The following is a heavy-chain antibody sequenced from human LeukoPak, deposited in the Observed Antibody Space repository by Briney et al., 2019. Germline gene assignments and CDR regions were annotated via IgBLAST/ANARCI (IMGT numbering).Heavy chain of an antibody. CDR2: IHPDGSAK. D-gene: IGHD4-23*01. CDR1: EFTFSRYW. CDR3: ARALESGNSDAGY. J-gene: IGHJ4*02. V-gene: IGHV3-7*04. Sequence: TGGSLRLSCATSEFTFSRYWMTWVRQAPGKGLEWVANIHPDGSAKCYVDSLRGRFTISRDNAKNSLYLQMNSLRAEDTAVYYCARALESGNSDAGYWGQGTLVTVSS.